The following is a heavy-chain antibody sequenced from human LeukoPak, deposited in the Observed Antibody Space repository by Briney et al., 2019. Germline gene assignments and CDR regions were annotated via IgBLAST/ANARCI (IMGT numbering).Heavy chain of an antibody. Sequence: GGSLRLSCAASGFTFSSYSMNWVRQAPGKGLEWVSSISSSSYIYYADSLKGRFTISRDNAKNSLYLQMNSLRAEDTAVYYCAKDMIVVASDYWGQGTLVTVSS. CDR3: AKDMIVVASDY. CDR1: GFTFSSYS. CDR2: ISSSSYI. D-gene: IGHD3-22*01. J-gene: IGHJ4*02. V-gene: IGHV3-21*01.